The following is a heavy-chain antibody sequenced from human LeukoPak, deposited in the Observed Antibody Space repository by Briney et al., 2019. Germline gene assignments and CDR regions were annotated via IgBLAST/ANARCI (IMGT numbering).Heavy chain of an antibody. CDR1: GFTFSSYW. V-gene: IGHV3-74*01. CDR3: AIDPNWGTHS. J-gene: IGHJ4*02. D-gene: IGHD7-27*01. CDR2: INSDGSST. Sequence: GGSLRLSCAASGFTFSSYWMHWVRQAPGKGLVWDSRINSDGSSTSYADSVKGRFTISRDNARNTLYLQMNSLRVEDTAVYYCAIDPNWGTHSWGQGVLVTVSS.